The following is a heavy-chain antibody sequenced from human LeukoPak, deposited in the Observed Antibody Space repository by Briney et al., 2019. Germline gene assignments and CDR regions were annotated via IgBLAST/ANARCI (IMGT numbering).Heavy chain of an antibody. Sequence: GGSLRLSCEASGFTFSNYWMSWVRQAPGKRLEWVANIKQDGSEKYYVDSVKGRFTISRDNAKNSLYLQMNSLRAEDTAVYYCAREAYCAYWGQGTLLTVSS. CDR3: AREAYCAY. V-gene: IGHV3-7*01. D-gene: IGHD2-21*01. CDR2: IKQDGSEK. CDR1: GFTFSNYW. J-gene: IGHJ4*02.